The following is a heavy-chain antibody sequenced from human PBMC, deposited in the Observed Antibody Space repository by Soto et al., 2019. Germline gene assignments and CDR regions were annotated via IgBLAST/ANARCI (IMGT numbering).Heavy chain of an antibody. CDR3: ARVIVRGVIRAPFDY. J-gene: IGHJ4*02. CDR2: ISSSSSTI. V-gene: IGHV3-48*01. CDR1: GFTFSSYS. Sequence: LRLSCAASGFTFSSYSMNWVRQAPGKGLEWVSYISSSSSTIYYADSVKGRFTISRDNAKNSLYLQMNSLRAEDTAVYYCARVIVRGVIRAPFDYWGQGTLVTVSS. D-gene: IGHD3-10*01.